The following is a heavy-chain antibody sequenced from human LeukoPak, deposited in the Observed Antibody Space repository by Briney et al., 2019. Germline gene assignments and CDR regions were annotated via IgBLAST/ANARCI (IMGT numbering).Heavy chain of an antibody. CDR2: IKNKHEHQAT. V-gene: IGHV3-15*07. D-gene: IGHD1-26*01. CDR3: VPHAHRILGARGTGY. CDR1: GFDFSGAY. J-gene: IGHJ4*02. Sequence: GGSLRLSCAASGFDFSGAYMNWVRQAPGKGLEWVGLIKNKHEHQATDYAAPGRERFIITRDDSSSTLFLKMNSLKTEDTAGYYCVPHAHRILGARGTGYWGQGILVTVSS.